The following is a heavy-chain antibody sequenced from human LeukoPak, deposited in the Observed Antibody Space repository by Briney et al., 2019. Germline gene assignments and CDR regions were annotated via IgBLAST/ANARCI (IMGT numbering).Heavy chain of an antibody. CDR3: AKGSSSVRSSSSFIDY. D-gene: IGHD6-6*01. Sequence: GRSLRLSCAASGFTFSSYGMHWVRQAPGKGLGWVAVTWYDGTNKYYADSVKGRFTISRDNSKNTLYLQMNSLSAEDTAVYYCAKGSSSVRSSSSFIDYWGQGTLVTVSS. CDR1: GFTFSSYG. V-gene: IGHV3-33*06. J-gene: IGHJ4*02. CDR2: TWYDGTNK.